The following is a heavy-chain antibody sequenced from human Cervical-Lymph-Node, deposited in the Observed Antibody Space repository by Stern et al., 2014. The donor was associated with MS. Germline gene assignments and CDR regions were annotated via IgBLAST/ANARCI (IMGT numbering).Heavy chain of an antibody. D-gene: IGHD3-22*01. CDR3: AKDHSAYYYDSSGYYAY. V-gene: IGHV3-30*18. CDR1: GFTISSYG. J-gene: IGHJ4*02. CDR2: TSHDGSKK. Sequence: VQLEESGGGVVQPGRSLRLSCAASGFTISSYGMHWVRQAPGKGLEWVAVTSHDGSKKYYADSVKGRFTISRDNSKNTLFLQMNSLRAEDTAVYYCAKDHSAYYYDSSGYYAYWGQGTLVTVSS.